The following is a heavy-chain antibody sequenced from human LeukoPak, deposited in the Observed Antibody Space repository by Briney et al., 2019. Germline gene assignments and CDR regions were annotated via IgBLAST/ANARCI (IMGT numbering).Heavy chain of an antibody. J-gene: IGHJ4*02. CDR1: GFTFSDYY. CDR3: AKVNYGSGSYLDY. D-gene: IGHD3-10*01. Sequence: GGSLRLSCAASGFTFSDYYMSWVRQAPGKGLEWVAFIRYDGSNKYYADSVKGRFTISRDNSKNTLYLQMNSLRAEDTAVYYCAKVNYGSGSYLDYWGQGTLVTVSS. V-gene: IGHV3-30*02. CDR2: IRYDGSNK.